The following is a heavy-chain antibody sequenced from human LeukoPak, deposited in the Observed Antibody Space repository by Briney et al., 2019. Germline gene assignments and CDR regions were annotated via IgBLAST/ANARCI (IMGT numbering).Heavy chain of an antibody. D-gene: IGHD2-2*01. CDR3: ARAFIVVVPAAKEGHYYYYMDV. Sequence: GASVKVSCKASGYRFTGYYMHWVRQAPGQGLEWMGGIIPIFGTANYAQKFQGRVTITADESTSTAYMELSSLRSEDTAAYYCARAFIVVVPAAKEGHYYYYMDVWGKGTTVTVSS. J-gene: IGHJ6*03. CDR2: IIPIFGTA. CDR1: GYRFTGYY. V-gene: IGHV1-69*13.